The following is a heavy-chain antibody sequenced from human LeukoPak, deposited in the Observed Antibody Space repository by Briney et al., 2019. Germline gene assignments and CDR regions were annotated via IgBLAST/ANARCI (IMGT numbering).Heavy chain of an antibody. J-gene: IGHJ6*03. CDR3: ARAYRRDGYNFFDYYYMDV. V-gene: IGHV1-8*01. CDR2: MNPNSGNT. CDR1: GYTFTSYD. Sequence: ASVKVSCKASGYTFTSYDINWVRQATGQGLEWMGWMNPNSGNTGYAQKFQGRVTMTRNTSISTAYMELSSLRSEDTAVYYCARAYRRDGYNFFDYYYMDVWGKGTTVTISS. D-gene: IGHD5-24*01.